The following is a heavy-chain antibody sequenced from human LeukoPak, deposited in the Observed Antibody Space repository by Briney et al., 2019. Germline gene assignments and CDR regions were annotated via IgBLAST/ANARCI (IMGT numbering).Heavy chain of an antibody. CDR2: MGSSGSHI. Sequence: GGSLRLSCAASGFNFGIYSMSWVRQAPGKGLEWVASMGSSGSHIYYADSVKGRFTISRDNAKNSLYLQLNSLGAEDTAGYFCARTGGYSSGPNCRGMGNRFDSWGQGALVAVSS. J-gene: IGHJ5*01. CDR3: ARTGGYSSGPNCRGMGNRFDS. D-gene: IGHD3-22*01. V-gene: IGHV3-21*01. CDR1: GFNFGIYS.